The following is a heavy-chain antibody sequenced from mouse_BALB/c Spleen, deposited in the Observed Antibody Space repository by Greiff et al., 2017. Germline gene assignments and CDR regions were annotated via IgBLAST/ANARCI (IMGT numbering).Heavy chain of an antibody. D-gene: IGHD1-1*01. V-gene: IGHV1S137*01. J-gene: IGHJ2*01. Sequence: QVQLQQSGAELVRPGVSVKISCKGSGYTFTDYAMYWVKQSHAKSLEWIGVISTYYGDASYNQKFKGKATMTVDKSSSTAYMELARLTSEDSAIYYCARGDYYGSLDYWGQGTTLTVSS. CDR3: ARGDYYGSLDY. CDR1: GYTFTDYA. CDR2: ISTYYGDA.